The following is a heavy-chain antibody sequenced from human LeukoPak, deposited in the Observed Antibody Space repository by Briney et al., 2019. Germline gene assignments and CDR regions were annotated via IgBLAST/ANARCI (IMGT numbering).Heavy chain of an antibody. CDR1: GXTFSDHY. Sequence: QPGGSLRLSCAASGXTFSDHYVDWVRQAPGKGLEWVGRTGNQAKSYTTDYAASVKGRFTISRDDSKNSMYLQMNSLKSEDTAVYFCARVNRGDYYFDYWGQGTLVTVSS. D-gene: IGHD1-14*01. J-gene: IGHJ4*02. CDR2: TGNQAKSYTT. CDR3: ARVNRGDYYFDY. V-gene: IGHV3-72*01.